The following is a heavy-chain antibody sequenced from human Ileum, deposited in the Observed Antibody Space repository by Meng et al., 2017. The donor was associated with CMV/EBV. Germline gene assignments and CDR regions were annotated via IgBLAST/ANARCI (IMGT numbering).Heavy chain of an antibody. CDR1: GFSLSHNA. J-gene: IGHJ4*01. CDR2: IEGSNDNT. Sequence: VQLLESGGGLVQRGGSLCLSCAASGFSLSHNAMTWVRQAPGKGLEWVSAIEGSNDNTHYADSVKGRFAISRDASTHTLYLQMNNLRAEDTAIYYCAKDIFGWAFDYWGHGTLVTVSS. CDR3: AKDIFGWAFDY. D-gene: IGHD3-10*02. V-gene: IGHV3-23*01.